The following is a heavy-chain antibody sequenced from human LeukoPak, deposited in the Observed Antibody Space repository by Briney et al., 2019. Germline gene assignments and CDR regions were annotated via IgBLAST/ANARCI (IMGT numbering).Heavy chain of an antibody. CDR3: ARALDGSSSWYGSYWFDP. D-gene: IGHD6-13*01. J-gene: IGHJ5*02. V-gene: IGHV1-2*06. CDR2: INPNSGGT. CDR1: GYTFTYRY. Sequence: VASVKVSCKASGYTFTYRYLHWVRQAPGQGLEWMGRINPNSGGTNYAQKFQGRVTMTRDTSISTAYMELSRLRSDDTAVYYCARALDGSSSWYGSYWFDPWGQGTLVTVSS.